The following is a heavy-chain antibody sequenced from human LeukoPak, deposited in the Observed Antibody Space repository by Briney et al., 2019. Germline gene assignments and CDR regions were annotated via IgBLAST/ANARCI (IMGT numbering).Heavy chain of an antibody. CDR3: ARGLCSGGRCSDY. D-gene: IGHD2-15*01. Sequence: GGSLRLSCAASGFTFSSYEMNWVRQAQGKGPEWVSYISSSGSTIYYADSVKGRFTISRDNAKNSLYLQMNSLRAEDTAVYYCARGLCSGGRCSDYWGQGSLVTVSS. J-gene: IGHJ4*02. CDR1: GFTFSSYE. V-gene: IGHV3-48*03. CDR2: ISSSGSTI.